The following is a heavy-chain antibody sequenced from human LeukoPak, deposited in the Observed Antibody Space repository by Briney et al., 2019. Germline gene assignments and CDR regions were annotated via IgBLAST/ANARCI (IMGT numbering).Heavy chain of an antibody. Sequence: GGSLRLSCAASGFTFSTYAMSWVRQAPGKGLGWVSTISGSGGSTNCADSVKGRFTISRDNSKNTLYLQMNSLRAEDTALYYCAKEKSQCSGGSCSYAFDIWGQGTMVTVSS. CDR3: AKEKSQCSGGSCSYAFDI. D-gene: IGHD2-15*01. V-gene: IGHV3-23*01. CDR1: GFTFSTYA. J-gene: IGHJ3*02. CDR2: ISGSGGST.